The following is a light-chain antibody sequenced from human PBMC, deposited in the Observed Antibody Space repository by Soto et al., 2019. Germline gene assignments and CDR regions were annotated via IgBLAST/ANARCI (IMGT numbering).Light chain of an antibody. V-gene: IGKV3-15*01. J-gene: IGKJ1*01. CDR3: QHYNNRPPLT. CDR2: DAS. CDR1: QSVRTN. Sequence: EIVMTQSPATLSVSPGERATLSCRASQSVRTNLAWYQQKPGQAPRLLIYDASTRATGIPARFSGSGSGTEFTLTISSLQSEDFAVYYCQHYNNRPPLTFGQGTKVEIK.